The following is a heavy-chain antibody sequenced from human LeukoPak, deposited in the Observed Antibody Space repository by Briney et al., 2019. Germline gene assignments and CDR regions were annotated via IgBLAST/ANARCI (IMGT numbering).Heavy chain of an antibody. CDR3: ARPRSRVSWFDP. V-gene: IGHV4-39*01. D-gene: IGHD2-8*01. J-gene: IGHJ5*02. CDR1: GGSVSSSTYY. CDR2: IYYSGST. Sequence: SETLSLTCTVSGGSVSSSTYYWGWIRQPPGKELEWIGTIYYSGSTYYNPSLKSRVAISVDTSKNQFSLKLRSVTAADTAVYYCARPRSRVSWFDPWGQGTLVTVSS.